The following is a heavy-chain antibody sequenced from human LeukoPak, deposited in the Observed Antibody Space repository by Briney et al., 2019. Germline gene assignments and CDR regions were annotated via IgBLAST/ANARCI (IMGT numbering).Heavy chain of an antibody. Sequence: PGGSLRLSCAASGFTFSSYAMSWVRQAPGKGLEWVSAISGSGGSTYYADSVKGRFTISRDNSKTTLYLQMNSVRAEDTAVYYCAKVLYCSGGSRYFFDYWGQGTLVTVSS. D-gene: IGHD2-15*01. V-gene: IGHV3-23*01. J-gene: IGHJ4*02. CDR1: GFTFSSYA. CDR2: ISGSGGST. CDR3: AKVLYCSGGSRYFFDY.